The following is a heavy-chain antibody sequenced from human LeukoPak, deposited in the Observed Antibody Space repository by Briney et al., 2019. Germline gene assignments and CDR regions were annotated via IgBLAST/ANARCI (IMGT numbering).Heavy chain of an antibody. CDR3: ARGYIRVAAAVFDY. J-gene: IGHJ4*02. CDR1: GGSISSGDYY. Sequence: SETLSLTCTVSGGSISSGDYYWSWIRQPPGKGLEWIGYIYYSGSTYYNPSLKSRVTISVDTSKNQFSLKLSSVTAADTAVYYCARGYIRVAAAVFDYWGQGTLVTVSS. CDR2: IYYSGST. D-gene: IGHD6-13*01. V-gene: IGHV4-30-4*08.